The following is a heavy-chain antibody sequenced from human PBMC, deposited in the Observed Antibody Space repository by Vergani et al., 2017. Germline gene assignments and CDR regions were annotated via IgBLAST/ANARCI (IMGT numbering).Heavy chain of an antibody. J-gene: IGHJ4*02. Sequence: QVLLVQSGAEVKKPGASVRASCKTSGYTFTNYHIHWVRQAPGQGLEWMGIINPSGGSTTYAQQFQGRLTMTRDTSTSTVYLDLSNLRSEDTAVYYCARPHGDILPPDPRRLDYWGQGTLVTVSS. CDR2: INPSGGST. V-gene: IGHV1-46*03. CDR1: GYTFTNYH. CDR3: ARPHGDILPPDPRRLDY.